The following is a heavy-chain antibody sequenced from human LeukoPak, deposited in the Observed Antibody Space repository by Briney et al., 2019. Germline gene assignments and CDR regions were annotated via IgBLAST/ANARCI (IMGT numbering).Heavy chain of an antibody. CDR3: ARDLGVQLWLRGWFDP. D-gene: IGHD5-18*01. J-gene: IGHJ5*02. V-gene: IGHV3-21*01. Sequence: GGSLRLSCAASGFTFSSYSMNWVRQAPGKGLEWVSSISSSSSYIYYADSVKGRFTISRDNAKNSLYLQMNSLRAEDTAVYYCARDLGVQLWLRGWFDPWGQGTLVTVSS. CDR1: GFTFSSYS. CDR2: ISSSSSYI.